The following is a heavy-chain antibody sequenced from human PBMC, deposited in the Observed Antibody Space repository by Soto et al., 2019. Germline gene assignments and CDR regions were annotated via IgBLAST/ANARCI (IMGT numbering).Heavy chain of an antibody. CDR2: IYTSGST. D-gene: IGHD2-15*01. CDR1: GGSISSYY. V-gene: IGHV4-4*07. Sequence: QVQLQESGPGLVKPSETLSLTCTVSGGSISSYYWSWIRQPAGKGLEWIGRIYTSGSTNYTPSLKRRAITAVDTTKNQFSLKLSSVTAADTAVYYCASTGSSGSCSGAFDIWGQGTMVTVSS. CDR3: ASTGSSGSCSGAFDI. J-gene: IGHJ3*02.